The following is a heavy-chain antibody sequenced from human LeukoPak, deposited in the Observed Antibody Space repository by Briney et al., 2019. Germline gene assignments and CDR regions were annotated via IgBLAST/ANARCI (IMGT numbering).Heavy chain of an antibody. CDR2: IYYSGST. D-gene: IGHD1-26*01. V-gene: IGHV4-61*05. J-gene: IGHJ6*03. Sequence: SETLSLSCTVSGFSISSSSYYWGWVRQPPGKGLDWIGYIYYSGSTNYNPSLKSRVTMSVDTSKNQFSLKLSSVTAADTAVYYCAREVVGASYYYYYMDVWGKGTTVTVSS. CDR3: AREVVGASYYYYYMDV. CDR1: GFSISSSSYY.